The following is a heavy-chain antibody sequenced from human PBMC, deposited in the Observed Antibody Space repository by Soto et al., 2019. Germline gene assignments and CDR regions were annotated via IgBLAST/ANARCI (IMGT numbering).Heavy chain of an antibody. CDR3: AKDWEGGGYYMDV. J-gene: IGHJ6*03. D-gene: IGHD2-15*01. CDR2: ISGSGGST. CDR1: GFSFGSYA. V-gene: IGHV3-23*01. Sequence: GWSLRLSCAASGFSFGSYALSWVRQAPGKGLEWVSAISGSGGSTYYADSVKGRFTISRDNSKNTLYLQMNSLRAEDTAVYYCAKDWEGGGYYMDVWGQGTTVTVSS.